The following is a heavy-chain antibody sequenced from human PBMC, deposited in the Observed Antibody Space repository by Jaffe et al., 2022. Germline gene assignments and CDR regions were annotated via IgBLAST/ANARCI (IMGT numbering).Heavy chain of an antibody. CDR3: AKTSSPSIAVAGGFDY. D-gene: IGHD6-19*01. CDR2: ISWNSGSI. V-gene: IGHV3-9*01. J-gene: IGHJ4*02. CDR1: GFTFDDYA. Sequence: EVQLVESGGGLVQPGRSLRLSCAASGFTFDDYAMHWVRQAPGKGLEWVSGISWNSGSIGYADSVKGRFTISRDNAKNSLYLQMNSLRAEDTALYYCAKTSSPSIAVAGGFDYWGQGTLVTVSS.